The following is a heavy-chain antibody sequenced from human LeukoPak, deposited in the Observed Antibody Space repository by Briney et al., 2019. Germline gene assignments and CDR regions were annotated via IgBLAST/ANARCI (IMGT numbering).Heavy chain of an antibody. CDR3: ARDRAVLLWFGGHYYGMGV. J-gene: IGHJ6*02. D-gene: IGHD3-10*01. CDR2: ISAYNGNT. CDR1: GYTFTSYG. V-gene: IGHV1-18*01. Sequence: ASVKVSCKASGYTFTSYGISWVRPAPGQGLEWMGWISAYNGNTNYVQKLQGRVTMTTDTSTSTAYMELRSLRSDDTAVYYCARDRAVLLWFGGHYYGMGVWGQGTTVTVSS.